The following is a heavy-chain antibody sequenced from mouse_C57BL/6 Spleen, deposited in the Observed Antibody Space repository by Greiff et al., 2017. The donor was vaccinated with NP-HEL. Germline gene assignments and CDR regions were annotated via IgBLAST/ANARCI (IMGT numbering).Heavy chain of an antibody. V-gene: IGHV1-53*01. J-gene: IGHJ4*01. CDR2: INPSNGGT. CDR3: ARPISNSYAMDY. D-gene: IGHD2-5*01. Sequence: QVQLQQPGTELVKPGASVKLSCKASGYTFTSYWMHWVKQRPGQGLEWIGNINPSNGGTNYNEEFKSKATLTVDKSSSTSYMQLSSLTSEDSAVYYCARPISNSYAMDYWGQGTSVTVSS. CDR1: GYTFTSYW.